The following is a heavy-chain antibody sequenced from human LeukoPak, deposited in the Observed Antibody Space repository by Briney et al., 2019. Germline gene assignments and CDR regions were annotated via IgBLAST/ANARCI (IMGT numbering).Heavy chain of an antibody. CDR3: AKDSRRYCSGGSCYSGLDY. CDR2: ISWNSGSI. CDR1: GFTFDDYA. D-gene: IGHD2-15*01. Sequence: GGSLRLSCAASGFTFDDYAMHWVRQAPGKGLEWVSGISWNSGSIGYADSVKGRFTISRDNAKNSLYLQMNSLRAEDMALYYCAKDSRRYCSGGSCYSGLDYWVQGTLVTVSS. J-gene: IGHJ4*02. V-gene: IGHV3-9*03.